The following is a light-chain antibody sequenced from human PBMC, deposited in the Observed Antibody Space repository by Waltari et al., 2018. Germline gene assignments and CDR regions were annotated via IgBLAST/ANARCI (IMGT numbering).Light chain of an antibody. J-gene: IGKJ1*01. CDR1: QAITND. CDR2: AAS. Sequence: DIQMTQSPSSLSASVGDRITITCRASQAITNDPAWYQQKPGKVHNLIIYAASTLQSWVPSLFSSSRSRTVFTTTISSLQPEDAATYYCQKYNSAPMTFGQGTKVEIK. CDR3: QKYNSAPMT. V-gene: IGKV1-27*01.